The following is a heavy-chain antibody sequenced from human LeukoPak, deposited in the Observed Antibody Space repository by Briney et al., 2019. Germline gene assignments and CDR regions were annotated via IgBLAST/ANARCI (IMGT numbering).Heavy chain of an antibody. V-gene: IGHV3-30-3*01. Sequence: GGSLRLSCAASGFTFSSYAMHWVRQALGKGLEWVAVISYDGSNKYYADSVKGRFTISRDNSKNTLYLQMNSLRAEDTAVYYCAXDRVYDFWSGYYYYYMDVWGKGTTVTVSS. CDR3: AXDRVYDFWSGYYYYYMDV. J-gene: IGHJ6*03. D-gene: IGHD3-3*01. CDR2: ISYDGSNK. CDR1: GFTFSSYA.